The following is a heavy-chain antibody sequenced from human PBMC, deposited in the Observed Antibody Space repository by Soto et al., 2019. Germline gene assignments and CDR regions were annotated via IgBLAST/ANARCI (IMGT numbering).Heavy chain of an antibody. J-gene: IGHJ4*02. D-gene: IGHD3-10*01. V-gene: IGHV1-69*01. Sequence: QVQLVQSWAEVKKPGSSVKVSCKASGGTFSSYAISWVRQAPGQGLEWMGGIIPIFGTANYAQKFQGRVTIAADESTSTADMELSSLRSEDTAVYYCARGGYSYGWDYGSGRQYYFDYWGQGTLVTGSS. CDR1: GGTFSSYA. CDR3: ARGGYSYGWDYGSGRQYYFDY. CDR2: IIPIFGTA.